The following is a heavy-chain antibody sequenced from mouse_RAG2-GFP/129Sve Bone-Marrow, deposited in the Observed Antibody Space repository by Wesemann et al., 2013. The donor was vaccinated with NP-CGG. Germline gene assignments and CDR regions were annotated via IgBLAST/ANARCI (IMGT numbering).Heavy chain of an antibody. CDR3: ARRLRRQYYYAMDY. Sequence: QPKATITADTSSNTAYLQLSSLTSEDTAVYYCARRLRRQYYYAMDYWGQGTSVTVSS. V-gene: IGHV14-2*01. D-gene: IGHD2-12*01. J-gene: IGHJ4*01.